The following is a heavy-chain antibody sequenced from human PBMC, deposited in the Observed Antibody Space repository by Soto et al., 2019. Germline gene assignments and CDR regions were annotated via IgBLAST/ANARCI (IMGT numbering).Heavy chain of an antibody. D-gene: IGHD5-12*01. J-gene: IGHJ6*02. Sequence: QVQLVQSGAEVKKPGSSVKVSCKASGGTFSSYAISWVRQAPGQGLEWMGGIIPIFGTANYAQNFQGRVTITEEESTRPAYMELSSLRSEDTAVYYCERDQPPVRGYSGYAPWDDYYGMDVWDQGTTVNVSS. CDR3: ERDQPPVRGYSGYAPWDDYYGMDV. CDR1: GGTFSSYA. V-gene: IGHV1-69*12. CDR2: IIPIFGTA.